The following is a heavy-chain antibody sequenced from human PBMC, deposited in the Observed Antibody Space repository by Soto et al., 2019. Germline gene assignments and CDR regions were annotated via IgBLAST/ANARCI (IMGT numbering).Heavy chain of an antibody. Sequence: EVQLLESGGGLVQPGGSLRLSCAASGFTFSNYAVTWVRQAPGKGLEWVSTISGSGGSTYYADSVKGRFTISRDNSKHPLYLEMDSVRAEDTAEYYCAKDQGGSWDEIDYWGQGTLVTVSS. V-gene: IGHV3-23*01. J-gene: IGHJ4*02. CDR1: GFTFSNYA. D-gene: IGHD1-26*01. CDR2: ISGSGGST. CDR3: AKDQGGSWDEIDY.